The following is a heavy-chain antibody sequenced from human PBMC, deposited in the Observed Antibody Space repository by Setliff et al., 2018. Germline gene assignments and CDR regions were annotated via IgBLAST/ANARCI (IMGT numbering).Heavy chain of an antibody. D-gene: IGHD3-10*01. CDR2: INPSGGLT. Sequence: ASVKVSCKASGYTLTKYYMHWVRQAPGQGLEWMGIINPSGGLTRYARKFQGRVTMTRDTSITTVYMDLSRLKSDDTAVYYCARGTDYHGSGSYWAKDVWGKGTTVTV. J-gene: IGHJ6*03. CDR1: GYTLTKYY. V-gene: IGHV1-46*01. CDR3: ARGTDYHGSGSYWAKDV.